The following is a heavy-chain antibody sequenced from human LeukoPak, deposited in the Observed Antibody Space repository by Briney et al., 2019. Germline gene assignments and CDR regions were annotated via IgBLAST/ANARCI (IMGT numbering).Heavy chain of an antibody. CDR2: IYTSGST. Sequence: PSETLSLTCTVSGGSISSYYWSWIRQPAGKGLEWIGRIYTSGSTNYNPSLKSRVTMSVDTSKNQFSLKLGSVTAADTAVCYSARGPKYYDFWSGYSVTLDSWGQGTLVTVSS. J-gene: IGHJ4*02. V-gene: IGHV4-4*07. CDR1: GGSISSYY. CDR3: ARGPKYYDFWSGYSVTLDS. D-gene: IGHD3-3*01.